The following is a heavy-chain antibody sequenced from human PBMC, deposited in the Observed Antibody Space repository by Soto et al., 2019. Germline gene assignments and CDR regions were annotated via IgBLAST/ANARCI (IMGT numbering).Heavy chain of an antibody. CDR2: VKSKVDGGSI. CDR1: GFTFNGAW. J-gene: IGHJ4*02. CDR3: SADLPDWGAYAFDY. V-gene: IGHV3-15*07. Sequence: EVQLVESGGGLVEPGGSLRLSCAASGFTFNGAWMNWVRQAPGQGLEWVGRVKSKVDGGSIDYAAPVRGRFTISRDDSRNTLDLQMNSLSAEDSAMYYCSADLPDWGAYAFDYWGQGTLVTVSS. D-gene: IGHD3-16*01.